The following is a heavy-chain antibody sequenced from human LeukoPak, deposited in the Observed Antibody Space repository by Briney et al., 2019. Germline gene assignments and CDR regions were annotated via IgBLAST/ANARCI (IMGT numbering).Heavy chain of an antibody. Sequence: GGSLRPSCAASGSTVSSNYMSWVRQAPGKGLEWVSVIYPTSTTYYADSVKGRFTISRDNSKNTLSLQMNSLRAEDTALYYCARGDGYNFFDCWGQGTLVTVSS. V-gene: IGHV3-53*01. D-gene: IGHD5-24*01. J-gene: IGHJ4*02. CDR3: ARGDGYNFFDC. CDR1: GSTVSSNY. CDR2: IYPTSTT.